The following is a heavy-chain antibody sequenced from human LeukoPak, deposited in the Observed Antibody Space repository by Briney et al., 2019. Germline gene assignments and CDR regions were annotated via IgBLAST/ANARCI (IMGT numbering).Heavy chain of an antibody. V-gene: IGHV4-34*01. CDR2: INHRGGT. Sequence: SETLSLTCGVYGGSFSGYYWNWIRQPPGMGLEWIGEINHRGGTGYNPSLKSRVTMSVDTSKNVFSLKLTSVTAADTAVYYCTRAYYYDSSAAIDYWGQGILVTVSS. CDR3: TRAYYYDSSAAIDY. J-gene: IGHJ4*02. CDR1: GGSFSGYY. D-gene: IGHD3-22*01.